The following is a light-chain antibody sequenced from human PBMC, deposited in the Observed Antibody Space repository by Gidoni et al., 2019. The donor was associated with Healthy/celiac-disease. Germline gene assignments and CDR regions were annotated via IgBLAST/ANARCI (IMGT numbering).Light chain of an antibody. V-gene: IGKV3-11*01. Sequence: EIVLTQSPPTLSLSPGERATLSCRASQSVSSYLAWYQQKPGQAPRILIYDAANRATGIPARCSGSGSGTDFTLTISSLEPEDFAVYYCQQRSNWTPITFGQGTRLEIK. CDR1: QSVSSY. CDR2: DAA. J-gene: IGKJ5*01. CDR3: QQRSNWTPIT.